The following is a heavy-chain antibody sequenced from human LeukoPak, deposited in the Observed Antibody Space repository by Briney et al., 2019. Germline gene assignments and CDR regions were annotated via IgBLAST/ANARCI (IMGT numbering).Heavy chain of an antibody. CDR2: IYHIGST. J-gene: IGHJ4*02. CDR3: ARYGDYVFDL. D-gene: IGHD4-17*01. V-gene: IGHV4-59*01. Sequence: SETLSLTCTVSGASISSYYWSWIRQPPGKGLEWIGYIYHIGSTNYNPSLKSRVTISVDTSKNQFSLKLSSVTAADTAVYCCARYGDYVFDLWGRGTLVTVSS. CDR1: GASISSYY.